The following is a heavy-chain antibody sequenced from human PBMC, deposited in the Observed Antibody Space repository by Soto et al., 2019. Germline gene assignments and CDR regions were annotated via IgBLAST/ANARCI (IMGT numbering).Heavy chain of an antibody. J-gene: IGHJ4*02. V-gene: IGHV4-31*03. D-gene: IGHD7-27*01. Sequence: QVQLQESGPGLVKPSQTLSLTCTVSGGSITSGAYYWSWIRQHPGKGLEWIGYIFFSGNTYYNPSLKSRGTTSLGTSKNQFSLQLSSVTAADTAVYYCARSDHGGNWADYWGQGTLVTVSS. CDR1: GGSITSGAYY. CDR3: ARSDHGGNWADY. CDR2: IFFSGNT.